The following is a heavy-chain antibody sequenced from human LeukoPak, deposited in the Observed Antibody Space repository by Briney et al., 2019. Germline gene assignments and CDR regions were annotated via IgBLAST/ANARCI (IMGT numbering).Heavy chain of an antibody. CDR3: ARASAITGTSRTSDDAFDV. CDR1: GYTFTTYG. V-gene: IGHV1-18*01. Sequence: ASVKVSCKASGYTFTTYGTSWVRQAPGQGLEWMGWISAYNGNTNYAQNLQGRVTMTTDTSTRTAYMELRSLRSDDTAVYYCARASAITGTSRTSDDAFDVWGQGTMVTVSS. J-gene: IGHJ3*01. D-gene: IGHD1-7*01. CDR2: ISAYNGNT.